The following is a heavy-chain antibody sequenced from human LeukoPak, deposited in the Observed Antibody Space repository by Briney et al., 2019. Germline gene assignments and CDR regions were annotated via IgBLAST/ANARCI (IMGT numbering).Heavy chain of an antibody. Sequence: GGSLRLSCAASGFTFSSYSMNWVRQAPGKGLEWVSYISSSSSTIYYADSVKGRFTISRDNAKNSLYLQMNSLRDEDTAVYYCARDRAPTPNDYDSSGIMGYWGQGTLVTVSS. D-gene: IGHD3-22*01. CDR2: ISSSSSTI. CDR3: ARDRAPTPNDYDSSGIMGY. J-gene: IGHJ4*02. V-gene: IGHV3-48*02. CDR1: GFTFSSYS.